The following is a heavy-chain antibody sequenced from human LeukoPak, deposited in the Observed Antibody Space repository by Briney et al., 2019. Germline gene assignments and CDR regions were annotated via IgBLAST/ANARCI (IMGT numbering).Heavy chain of an antibody. V-gene: IGHV3-30*02. D-gene: IGHD3-16*01. Sequence: GGSLRLSCAASGFTFNSYGMHWVRQAPGNGLDWVAFIHHDGSNKYYAYSVRGRFTISRDNSKNTLYLQINSLRAEDTAVYFCAKGDQMITWRRTYNRFDPWGQGTLVTVSS. CDR3: AKGDQMITWRRTYNRFDP. J-gene: IGHJ5*02. CDR2: IHHDGSNK. CDR1: GFTFNSYG.